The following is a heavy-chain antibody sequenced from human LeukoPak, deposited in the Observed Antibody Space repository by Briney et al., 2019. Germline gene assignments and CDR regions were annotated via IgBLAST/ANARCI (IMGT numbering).Heavy chain of an antibody. CDR3: AKRGVVAATPSTV. V-gene: IGHV3-23*01. CDR1: GFTFSSYA. D-gene: IGHD2-15*01. CDR2: ISDSGGST. J-gene: IGHJ4*02. Sequence: GGSLRLSCAASGFTFSSYAMSWVRQAPGKGLECVSAISDSGGSTYYADSVKGRFTISRDNSKNTLCLQMNSLRAEDTAVYYCAKRGVVAATPSTVWGQGTLVTVSS.